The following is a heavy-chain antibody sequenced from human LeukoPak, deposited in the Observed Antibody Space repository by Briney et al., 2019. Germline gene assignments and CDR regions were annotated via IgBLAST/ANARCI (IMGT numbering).Heavy chain of an antibody. CDR3: ARDRYYYDSSARYFDY. J-gene: IGHJ4*02. D-gene: IGHD3-22*01. Sequence: PSETLSLTCTVSGGSISSYYWSWIRQPAGKGLEWIGRIHTSGSTNYSPSLKSRVTMSVDTSKDQFSLKLSSVTAADTAVYYCARDRYYYDSSARYFDYWGQGALVTVSS. CDR1: GGSISSYY. CDR2: IHTSGST. V-gene: IGHV4-4*07.